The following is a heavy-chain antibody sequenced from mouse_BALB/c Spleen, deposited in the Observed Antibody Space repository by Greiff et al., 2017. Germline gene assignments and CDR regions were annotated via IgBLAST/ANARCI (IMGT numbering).Heavy chain of an antibody. CDR3: ARGWLLRGYYFDY. J-gene: IGHJ2*01. D-gene: IGHD2-3*01. CDR1: GYTFTDYN. CDR2: IYPYNGGT. V-gene: IGHV1S29*02. Sequence: VHVKQSGPELVKPGASVKISCKASGYTFTDYNMHWVKQSHGKSLEWIGYIYPYNGGTGYNQKFKSKATLTVDNSSSTAYMELRSLTSEDSAVYYCARGWLLRGYYFDYWGQGTTLTVSS.